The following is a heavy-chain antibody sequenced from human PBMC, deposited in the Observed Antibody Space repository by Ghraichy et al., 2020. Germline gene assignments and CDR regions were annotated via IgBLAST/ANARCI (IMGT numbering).Heavy chain of an antibody. V-gene: IGHV3-7*03. D-gene: IGHD6-19*01. Sequence: GESLNISCAASGFTFSNYWMSWARQAPGKGLESVANIKQDGSEKHYVDSVKGRITISRDNAKNSLYLQMNSLRAEDTAVYYCARGSSGAHQDWFDPWGQGTLVTVSS. CDR2: IKQDGSEK. CDR3: ARGSSGAHQDWFDP. CDR1: GFTFSNYW. J-gene: IGHJ5*02.